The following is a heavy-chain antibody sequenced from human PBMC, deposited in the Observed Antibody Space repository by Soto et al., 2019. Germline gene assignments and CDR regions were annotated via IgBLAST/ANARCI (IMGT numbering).Heavy chain of an antibody. V-gene: IGHV3-23*01. CDR3: GKSIIASGTYPFDY. CDR2: ISGSGSST. Sequence: EVQLLESGGGLVQPGGSLRLSCAASGFTFSGYAMSWVRQAPGKGLEWVSGISGSGSSTDYADSVKGRFTISRDNSKNTLYLQMNSRTAEATAIYYCGKSIIASGTYPFDYWGQGTLVTVCS. J-gene: IGHJ4*02. CDR1: GFTFSGYA. D-gene: IGHD6-13*01.